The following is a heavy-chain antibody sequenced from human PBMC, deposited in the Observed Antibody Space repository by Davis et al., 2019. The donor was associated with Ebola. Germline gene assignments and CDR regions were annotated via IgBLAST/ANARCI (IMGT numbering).Heavy chain of an antibody. V-gene: IGHV3-53*01. CDR2: IYSGGST. Sequence: PGGSLRLSCAASDFTVSNNYMSWVRQAPGKGLEWVSIIYSGGSTYYADSVKGRFTISRDNSKNTLYLQMNSLRAEDTAVYYCAMKSAGDGGFDPWGQGTLVTVSS. CDR3: AMKSAGDGGFDP. CDR1: DFTVSNNY. D-gene: IGHD2-15*01. J-gene: IGHJ5*02.